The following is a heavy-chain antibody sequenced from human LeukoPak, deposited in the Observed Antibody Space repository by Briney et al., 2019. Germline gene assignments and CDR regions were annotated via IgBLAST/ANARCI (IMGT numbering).Heavy chain of an antibody. CDR2: ISYDGSNK. J-gene: IGHJ4*02. Sequence: GGSLRLSCAASGFTFSSYAMHWVRQAPGKGLEWVAVISYDGSNKYYADSVKGRFTISRDNSKNTLYLQMNSLRAEDTAVYYCARDPKMATMNYYFDYWGQGTLVTVSS. CDR1: GFTFSSYA. V-gene: IGHV3-30*04. CDR3: ARDPKMATMNYYFDY. D-gene: IGHD5-24*01.